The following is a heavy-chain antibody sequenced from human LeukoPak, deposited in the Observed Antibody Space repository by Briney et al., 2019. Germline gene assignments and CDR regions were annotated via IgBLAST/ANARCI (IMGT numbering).Heavy chain of an antibody. V-gene: IGHV3-30-3*01. CDR2: ISYDGSNK. D-gene: IGHD6-13*01. J-gene: IGHJ3*02. CDR1: GFTFSSYA. CDR3: ARTRLRYSSSWFAFDI. Sequence: GGSLRLSCAASGFTFSSYAMHWVRQAPGKGLEWVAVISYDGSNKYYADSVKGRFTISRDNSKNTLYLQMNSLRAEDTAVYYCARTRLRYSSSWFAFDIWGQGTMVTVSS.